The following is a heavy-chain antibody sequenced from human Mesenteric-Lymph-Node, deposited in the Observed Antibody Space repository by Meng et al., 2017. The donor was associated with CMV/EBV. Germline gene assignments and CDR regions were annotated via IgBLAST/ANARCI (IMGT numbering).Heavy chain of an antibody. D-gene: IGHD3-22*01. V-gene: IGHV3-48*03. CDR1: GFSLSSYE. CDR2: IDISGGTV. J-gene: IGHJ4*02. Sequence: GESLKISCAASGFSLSSYEMTWVRQAPGKGLEWLSQIDISGGTVYHADSVKGRFTISRDNAKNSLYLQMNSLRAEDTALYYCVRGSAYSYWGQGTLVTVSS. CDR3: VRGSAYSY.